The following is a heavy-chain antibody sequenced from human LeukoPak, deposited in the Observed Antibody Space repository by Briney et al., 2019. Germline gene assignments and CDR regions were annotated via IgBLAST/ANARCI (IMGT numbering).Heavy chain of an antibody. J-gene: IGHJ6*03. D-gene: IGHD3-22*01. V-gene: IGHV4-34*01. CDR3: ARTIASGYYYVGYMDV. Sequence: SETLSLTCTVTGGSISGYYWIWIRQPAGKGLEWIGEINHSGSTNYNPSLKSRVTISVDTSKNQFSLKLSSVTAADTAVYYCARTIASGYYYVGYMDVWGKGTTVTVSS. CDR2: INHSGST. CDR1: GGSISGYY.